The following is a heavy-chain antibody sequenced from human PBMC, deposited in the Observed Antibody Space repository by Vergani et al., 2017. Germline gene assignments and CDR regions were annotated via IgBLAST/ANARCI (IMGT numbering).Heavy chain of an antibody. CDR1: GFTVSSNY. CDR2: ISTGSDYI. Sequence: EVQLVESGGGLIQPGGSLRLSCAASGFTVSSNYMTWVRQAPGQGLEWVSSISTGSDYIYHADSVKGRFTISRDNAKNSLYLQMNSLRAEDTAVYFCASGWYDYWGQGTLVTVSS. V-gene: IGHV3-21*01. CDR3: ASGWYDY. J-gene: IGHJ4*02. D-gene: IGHD6-19*01.